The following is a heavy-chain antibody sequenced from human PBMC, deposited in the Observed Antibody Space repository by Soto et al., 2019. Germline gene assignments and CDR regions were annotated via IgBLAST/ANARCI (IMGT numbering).Heavy chain of an antibody. V-gene: IGHV1-46*01. CDR1: GYTFTSYY. CDR3: ARDRGAPARPVWFDP. J-gene: IGHJ5*02. Sequence: ASVKVSCKASGYTFTSYYMHWVRQAPGQGLEWMGIINPSGGSTSYAQKFQGRVTMTRDTSTSTVYMELSSLRSEDTAVYYCARDRGAPARPVWFDPWGQGTLVTVSS. CDR2: INPSGGST. D-gene: IGHD6-6*01.